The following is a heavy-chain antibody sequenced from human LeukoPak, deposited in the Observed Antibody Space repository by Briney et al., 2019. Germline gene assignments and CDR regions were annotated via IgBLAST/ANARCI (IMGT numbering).Heavy chain of an antibody. CDR2: IYYSGST. CDR1: GGSISSYY. D-gene: IGHD2-15*01. V-gene: IGHV4-59*01. Sequence: PSETLSFTWTVSGGSISSYYWSWIRQPPGKGLEWIGYIYYSGSTNYNPSLKSRVTISIDTSKNQFSLKLSSVTAADTAVYYCARGPRVYCTGGSCYELDYWGQGTLVTVSS. J-gene: IGHJ4*02. CDR3: ARGPRVYCTGGSCYELDY.